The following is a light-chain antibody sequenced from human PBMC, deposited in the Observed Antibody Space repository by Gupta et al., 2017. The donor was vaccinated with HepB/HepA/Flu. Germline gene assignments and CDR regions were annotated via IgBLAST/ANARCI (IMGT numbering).Light chain of an antibody. CDR3: CSYAGSVV. J-gene: IGLJ2*01. Sequence: QSALTQPASVSGSPGRSITISCNGTSSDVGSYNLVSWYQQHPGKAPKLMIYEVSKRPSGVSNRFSGSKAGNTASLTIAGRQAEDEADYYCCSYAGSVVFGGGTKLTVL. CDR2: EVS. CDR1: SSDVGSYNL. V-gene: IGLV2-23*02.